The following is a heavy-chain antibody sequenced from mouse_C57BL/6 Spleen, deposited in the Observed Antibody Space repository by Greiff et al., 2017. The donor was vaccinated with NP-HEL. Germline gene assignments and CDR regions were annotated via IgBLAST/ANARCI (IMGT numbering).Heavy chain of an antibody. CDR2: IYPGDGDT. D-gene: IGHD2-4*01. Sequence: QVQLQQSGAELVKPGASVKISCKASGYAFSSYWMNWVKQRPGKGLEWIGQIYPGDGDTNYNGKFKGKATLTADKSSSTAYMQLSSLTSEDSAVYFCARVEDYDYVAWFAYWGQGTLVTVSA. J-gene: IGHJ3*01. CDR1: GYAFSSYW. CDR3: ARVEDYDYVAWFAY. V-gene: IGHV1-80*01.